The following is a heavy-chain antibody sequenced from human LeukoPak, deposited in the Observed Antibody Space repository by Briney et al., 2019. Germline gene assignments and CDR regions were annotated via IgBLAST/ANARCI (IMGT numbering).Heavy chain of an antibody. V-gene: IGHV4-30-4*01. CDR1: GGSISSGDYY. D-gene: IGHD3-10*01. J-gene: IGHJ5*02. Sequence: SETLSLTCTVAGGSISSGDYYWSWLRQPPGKGLEWIGSIYYSGSTYYNPSRKSRVIISVDTSKSQFSLKLSSVTAADTAVYYCARGNYYGSGSYYNWFDPWGQGTLVTVSS. CDR3: ARGNYYGSGSYYNWFDP. CDR2: IYYSGST.